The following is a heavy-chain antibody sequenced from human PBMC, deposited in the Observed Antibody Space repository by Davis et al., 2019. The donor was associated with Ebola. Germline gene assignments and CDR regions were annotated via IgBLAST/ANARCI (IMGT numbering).Heavy chain of an antibody. D-gene: IGHD3-22*01. CDR1: GFTFSSYS. CDR2: ISSSSSYI. CDR3: ARDADSSGHFDY. J-gene: IGHJ4*02. Sequence: GESLKISCAASGFTFSSYSLNWVRQAPGKGLEWVSSISSSSSYIYYADSVKGRFTISRDNAKNSLYLQMSSLRAEDTAVYYCARDADSSGHFDYWGQGTLVTVSS. V-gene: IGHV3-21*04.